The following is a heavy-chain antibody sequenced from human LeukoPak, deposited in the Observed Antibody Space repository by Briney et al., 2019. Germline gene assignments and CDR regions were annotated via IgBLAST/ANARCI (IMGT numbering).Heavy chain of an antibody. V-gene: IGHV4-59*01. CDR1: GGSISSYY. CDR2: IYYSGST. J-gene: IGHJ6*03. D-gene: IGHD6-6*01. Sequence: PSATLSLTCTVSGGSISSYYWSWIRQPPGKGLEWIGYIYYSGSTNYNPSLKSRVTISVDTSKNQFSLKLSSVTAADTAVYYCARAYSSSSFGFYYYYMDVWGKGTTVTVSS. CDR3: ARAYSSSSFGFYYYYMDV.